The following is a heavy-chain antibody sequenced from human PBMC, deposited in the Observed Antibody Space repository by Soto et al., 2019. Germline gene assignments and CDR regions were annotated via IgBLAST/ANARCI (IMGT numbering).Heavy chain of an antibody. CDR2: IYHDATYN. J-gene: IGHJ6*02. Sequence: PGESLKISCKASGYSFTTKWIGWVRQMPGKGLEWMGIIYHDATYNKYSPSSQGQVTVSADKSNSTAYLQWSSLKASDTAMYYCARYWRSYSSNYFYGMDVWGQGTTVTVSS. CDR1: GYSFTTKW. CDR3: ARYWRSYSSNYFYGMDV. V-gene: IGHV5-51*01. D-gene: IGHD5-18*01.